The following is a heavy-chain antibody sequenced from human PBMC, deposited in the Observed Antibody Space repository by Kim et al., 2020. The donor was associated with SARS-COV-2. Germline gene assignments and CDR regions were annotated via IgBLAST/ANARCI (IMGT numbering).Heavy chain of an antibody. CDR1: GYTFTSYY. J-gene: IGHJ5*02. CDR2: INPSGGST. V-gene: IGHV1-46*01. Sequence: ASVKVSCKASGYTFTSYYMHWVRQAPGQGLEWMGIINPSGGSTSYAQKFQGRVTMTRDTSTSTVYMELSSLRSEDTAVYYCARGEGIGELLFSPDPYNWFDPWGQGTLVTVSS. D-gene: IGHD3-10*01. CDR3: ARGEGIGELLFSPDPYNWFDP.